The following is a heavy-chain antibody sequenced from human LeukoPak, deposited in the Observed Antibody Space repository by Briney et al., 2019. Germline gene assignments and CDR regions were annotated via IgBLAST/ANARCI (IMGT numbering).Heavy chain of an antibody. J-gene: IGHJ4*02. Sequence: ASVKVSCKASGYTFTSYGISWVRQAPGQGLEWMGWISAYNGNTNYAQKLQGRVTMTTDTSTSTAYMELRSLRSDDTAVYYCARAGVRTYYDFWSGYYSQPFDYWGQGTLVTVSS. CDR1: GYTFTSYG. CDR3: ARAGVRTYYDFWSGYYSQPFDY. D-gene: IGHD3-3*01. V-gene: IGHV1-18*01. CDR2: ISAYNGNT.